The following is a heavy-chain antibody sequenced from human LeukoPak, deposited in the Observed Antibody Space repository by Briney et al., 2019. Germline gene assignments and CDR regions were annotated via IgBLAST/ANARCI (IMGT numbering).Heavy chain of an antibody. CDR1: GFTFSSYA. CDR3: ARQSSGWF. Sequence: GGSLRLSCAASGFTFSSYAMSWVRQAPGKGLEWVSAISGSGGSTYYADSVKGRFTISRDNAKDSLYLQMISLRTDDTAVYYCARQSSGWFWGQGTLVTVSS. CDR2: ISGSGGST. V-gene: IGHV3-23*01. J-gene: IGHJ4*02. D-gene: IGHD6-19*01.